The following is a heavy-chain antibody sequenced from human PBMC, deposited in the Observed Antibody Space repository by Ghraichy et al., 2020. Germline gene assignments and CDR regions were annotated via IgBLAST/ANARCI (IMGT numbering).Heavy chain of an antibody. J-gene: IGHJ1*01. CDR3: AIVVGSPYNNRRVNEYFQH. CDR1: GGSISSSSYY. Sequence: SETLSLTCTVSGGSISSSSYYWGWIRQPPGKGLEWIGSIYYSGSTYYNPFLKSRVTISVDTSKNQFSLKLSSVTAADTAVYYCAIVVGSPYNNRRVNEYFQHWGQGTLVTVSS. CDR2: IYYSGST. D-gene: IGHD2-2*01. V-gene: IGHV4-39*01.